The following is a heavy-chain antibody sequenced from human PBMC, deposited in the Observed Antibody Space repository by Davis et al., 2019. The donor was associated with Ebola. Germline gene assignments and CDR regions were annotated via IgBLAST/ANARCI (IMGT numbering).Heavy chain of an antibody. J-gene: IGHJ3*02. CDR3: AKAGWLNAFDI. CDR2: ISSNGGST. CDR1: GFTFSSYA. Sequence: GESLKISCAASGFTFSSYAMHWVRQAPGKGLEYVSAISSNGGSTYYADSVKGRFTISRDNSKNTLYLQMNSLRAEDTVVYYCAKAGWLNAFDIWGQGTMVTVSS. D-gene: IGHD3-22*01. V-gene: IGHV3-64*04.